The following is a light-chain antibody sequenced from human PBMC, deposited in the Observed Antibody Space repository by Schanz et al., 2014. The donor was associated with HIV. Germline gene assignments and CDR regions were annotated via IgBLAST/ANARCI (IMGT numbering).Light chain of an antibody. CDR1: QDIRPR. J-gene: IGKJ2*01. CDR2: KAS. Sequence: DIQMTQSPSTLSASVGDTVTITCRASQDIRPRLAWYQQKPGKAPRLLIYKASTLEGGVPSRFSGSGSGTEFTLTITSLQPDDFATYYCQQYNTNSYTFGPGTKLDLK. V-gene: IGKV1-5*03. CDR3: QQYNTNSYT.